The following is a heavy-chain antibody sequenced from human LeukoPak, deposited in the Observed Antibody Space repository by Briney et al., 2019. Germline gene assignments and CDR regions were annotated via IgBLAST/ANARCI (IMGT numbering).Heavy chain of an antibody. J-gene: IGHJ4*02. D-gene: IGHD2-15*01. Sequence: GGSLRLSCAASEFTFSNYAMTWVRQAPGKGLEWVSSISGSGASTYYADSVKGRFTISRDNSKNTLYLQFNSLRAEDTAVYYCAEDKASVAAKGPFDYWGQGTLVTVSS. CDR3: AEDKASVAAKGPFDY. V-gene: IGHV3-23*01. CDR2: ISGSGAST. CDR1: EFTFSNYA.